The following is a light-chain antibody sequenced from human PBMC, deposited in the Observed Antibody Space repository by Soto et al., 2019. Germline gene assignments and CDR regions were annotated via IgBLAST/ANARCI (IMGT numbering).Light chain of an antibody. CDR3: QQYNSYPWT. CDR2: EAS. CDR1: QSINRW. J-gene: IGKJ1*01. V-gene: IGKV1-5*01. Sequence: DIQMTQSPSTLSASVGDRVTIACRASQSINRWLAWYQQRPGKAPKLLIHEASILESGVPSRFSGSGSGTECTLTISSLQPEDIATYYCQQYNSYPWTYGQGTKVEIK.